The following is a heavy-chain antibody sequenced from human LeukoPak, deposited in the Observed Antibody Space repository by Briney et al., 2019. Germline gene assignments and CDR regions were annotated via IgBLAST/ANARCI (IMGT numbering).Heavy chain of an antibody. V-gene: IGHV5-51*01. CDR2: IYPGDSDT. D-gene: IGHD6-13*01. J-gene: IGHJ5*02. CDR1: GYSFTSYW. CDR3: ARFAQQLVLGWFDP. Sequence: GESLKISCTASGYSFTSYWIGWVRQMPGKGLEWMGIIYPGDSDTRYSPSFQGQVTISADKSISTAYLQWSSLKASDTAMYYCARFAQQLVLGWFDPWGQGTLVTVSS.